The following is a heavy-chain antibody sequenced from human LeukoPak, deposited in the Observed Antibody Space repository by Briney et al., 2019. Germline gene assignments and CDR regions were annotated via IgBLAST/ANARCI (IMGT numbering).Heavy chain of an antibody. J-gene: IGHJ4*02. CDR1: GFTFSSYA. V-gene: IGHV3-30-3*01. D-gene: IGHD3-10*01. Sequence: GGSLRLSCAVSGFTFSSYAMHWVRQAPGKGLEWVAVISYDGSNKYYADSVKGRFTISRDNSKNTLYLQMNSLRAEDTAVYYCARAPLWFGEGHGAFDYWGQGTLVTVSS. CDR2: ISYDGSNK. CDR3: ARAPLWFGEGHGAFDY.